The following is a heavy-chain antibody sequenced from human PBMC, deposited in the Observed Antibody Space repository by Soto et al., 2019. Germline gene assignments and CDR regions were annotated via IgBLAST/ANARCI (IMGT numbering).Heavy chain of an antibody. D-gene: IGHD4-17*01. CDR1: GGTFSSYA. Sequence: QVQLVQSGAEVKKPGSSVKVSCKASGGTFSSYATYWVRQAPGQGIDWMGRIIPILGIANYAKKFQGRVTITADKSTSAASMELSSLGSEDTAVYYWAIDRGDYGDFNRGQGTLGTVAS. V-gene: IGHV1-69*04. J-gene: IGHJ4*02. CDR3: AIDRGDYGDFN. CDR2: IIPILGIA.